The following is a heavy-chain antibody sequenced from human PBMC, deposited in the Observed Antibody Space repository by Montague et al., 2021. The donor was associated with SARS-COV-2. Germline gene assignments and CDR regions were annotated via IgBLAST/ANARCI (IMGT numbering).Heavy chain of an antibody. J-gene: IGHJ4*02. CDR2: ISSSGATI. CDR3: ATNKYCTLHDCLHGRHYFDR. Sequence: SLRLSCAASGFDFFNFDMAWVRQAPGRGLEWISDISSSGATILYADSLKGRFTISRDNIQESLYLQMNSLRAEDTAVYYCATNKYCTLHDCLHGRHYFDRWGQGTLVTVSS. V-gene: IGHV3-48*03. CDR1: GFDFFNFD. D-gene: IGHD2-8*01.